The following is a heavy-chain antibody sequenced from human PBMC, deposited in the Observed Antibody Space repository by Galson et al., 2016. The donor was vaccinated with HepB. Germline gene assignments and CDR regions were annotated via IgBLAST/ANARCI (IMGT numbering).Heavy chain of an antibody. V-gene: IGHV1-18*01. CDR2: ISAYNGNT. CDR3: ARTYDILTGYPNNWFDP. CDR1: GYTLTTYG. J-gene: IGHJ5*02. D-gene: IGHD3-9*01. Sequence: SVKVSCKASGYTLTTYGITWVRQAPGQGLEWMGWISAYNGNTNYAQRLQDRLTMTTDTSTSTAYMELRSLRSDDTAVYYCARTYDILTGYPNNWFDPWGQGTLVTVSS.